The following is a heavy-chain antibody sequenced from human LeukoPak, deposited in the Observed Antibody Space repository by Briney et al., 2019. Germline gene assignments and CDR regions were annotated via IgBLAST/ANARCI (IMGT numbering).Heavy chain of an antibody. J-gene: IGHJ5*02. CDR3: ARGRGITMVRGRRNWFDP. Sequence: SETLSLTCAVYGGSFSGYYWSWIRQPPGKGLEWIGEINHSGSTNYNPSLKSRVTISVDTSKNQFSPKLSSVTAADTAVYYCARGRGITMVRGRRNWFDPWGQGTLVTVSS. CDR1: GGSFSGYY. D-gene: IGHD3-10*01. CDR2: INHSGST. V-gene: IGHV4-34*01.